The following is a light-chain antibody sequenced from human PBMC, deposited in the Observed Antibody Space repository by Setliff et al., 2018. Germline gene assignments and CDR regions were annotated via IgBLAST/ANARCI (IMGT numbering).Light chain of an antibody. J-gene: IGLJ1*01. Sequence: QSGLAQPASVSGSPGQSITISCTGISSDIHGFSYVSWYQQHPDKAPKLLIYDVTYRPSGVSDRFSASMSGNTASLTISGLQAEDETDYYCSSYTSSSTYVFGTGTKVTVL. V-gene: IGLV2-14*03. CDR2: DVT. CDR1: SSDIHGFSY. CDR3: SSYTSSSTYV.